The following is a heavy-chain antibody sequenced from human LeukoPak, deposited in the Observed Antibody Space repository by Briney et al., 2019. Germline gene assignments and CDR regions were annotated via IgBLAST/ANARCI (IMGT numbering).Heavy chain of an antibody. CDR1: GGSISSGGYY. V-gene: IGHV4-30-2*01. Sequence: SETLSLTCTVSGGSISSGGYYWSWIRQPPGKGLEWIGYIYHSGSTNYNPSLKSRVTISVDKSKNQFSLKLSSVTAADTAVYYCARQATILVYFDYWGQGTLVTVSS. J-gene: IGHJ4*02. D-gene: IGHD5-12*01. CDR2: IYHSGST. CDR3: ARQATILVYFDY.